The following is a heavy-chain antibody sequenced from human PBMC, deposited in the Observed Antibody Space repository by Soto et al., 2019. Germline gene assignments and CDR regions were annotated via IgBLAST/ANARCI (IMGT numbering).Heavy chain of an antibody. J-gene: IGHJ5*02. Sequence: EVQLLESGGGFVQPGGSLRLSCAASGFNFRQYAMVWVRQAPGKGLEWVSAITATATHYADSVKGRFTISKDSSTTILYLDINNLRVEDTAVYYCAKGMVPDQWGQGTLITVSS. CDR1: GFNFRQYA. V-gene: IGHV3-23*01. CDR2: ITATAT. CDR3: AKGMVPDQ. D-gene: IGHD2-8*01.